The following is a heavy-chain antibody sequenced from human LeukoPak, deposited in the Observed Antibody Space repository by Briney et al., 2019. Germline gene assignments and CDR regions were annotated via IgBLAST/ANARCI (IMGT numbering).Heavy chain of an antibody. CDR2: ISAYNGNT. J-gene: IGHJ4*02. Sequence: ASVKVPCKASGYTFTSYGISWVRQAPGQGLEWMGWISAYNGNTNYAQKLQGRVTMTTDTSTSTAYMELRSLRSDDTAVYYCARASAWTYYYDSSAKTVPDYWGQGTLVTVSS. CDR3: ARASAWTYYYDSSAKTVPDY. V-gene: IGHV1-18*01. CDR1: GYTFTSYG. D-gene: IGHD3-22*01.